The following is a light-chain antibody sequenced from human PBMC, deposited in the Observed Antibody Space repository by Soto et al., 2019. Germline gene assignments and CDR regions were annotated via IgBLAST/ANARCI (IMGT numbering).Light chain of an antibody. CDR2: GAS. CDR3: QQYGTSRT. CDR1: QSFSSSY. J-gene: IGKJ1*01. V-gene: IGKV3-20*01. Sequence: EIVLTQSPGTLSLSTGERATLSCRASQSFSSSYLAWYQQKPGQAPRLLIYGASSRATGIPDRFSGSGSGTDFTLTISRLEPEDFAVYYCQQYGTSRTFGQGNKVEIK.